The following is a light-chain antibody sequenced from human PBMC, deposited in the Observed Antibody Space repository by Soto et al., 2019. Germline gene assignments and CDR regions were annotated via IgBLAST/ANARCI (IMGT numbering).Light chain of an antibody. Sequence: QSALTQPASVSGSPGQSISISCIGTSSDVGAFNYVSWYQHHPGKAPQLIIYDVTGRPSGVSNRFSASKSGNTASLTISGLQAEDEADYYCSSYTTRNTEVFGTGTKLTVL. V-gene: IGLV2-14*03. CDR2: DVT. J-gene: IGLJ1*01. CDR1: SSDVGAFNY. CDR3: SSYTTRNTEV.